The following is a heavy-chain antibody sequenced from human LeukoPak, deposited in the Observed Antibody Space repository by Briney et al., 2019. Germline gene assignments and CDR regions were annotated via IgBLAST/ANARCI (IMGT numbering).Heavy chain of an antibody. CDR1: GFTFNTYN. J-gene: IGHJ4*02. CDR2: IKQDGSEK. D-gene: IGHD6-19*01. V-gene: IGHV3-7*04. Sequence: PGGSLRLSCAGSGFTFNTYNMNWVRQAPGKGLEWVANIKQDGSEKYYVDSVKGRFTISRDNAKNSLYLQMNSLRAEDTAVYYCARAYSSGWFGDYYFDYWGQGTLVTVSS. CDR3: ARAYSSGWFGDYYFDY.